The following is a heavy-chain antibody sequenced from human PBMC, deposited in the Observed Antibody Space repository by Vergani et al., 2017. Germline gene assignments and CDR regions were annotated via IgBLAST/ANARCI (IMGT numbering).Heavy chain of an antibody. Sequence: QVQLVESGGGVVQPGRSLRLSCAASGFTFSSYAMHWVRQAPGKGLEWVAVISYDGSNKYYADSVKGRFTISRDNSKNTLYLQMNSLRAEDTAVYYCARDKLIYYYMDVWGKGTTVTVSS. D-gene: IGHD3-16*01. CDR3: ARDKLIYYYMDV. V-gene: IGHV3-30-3*01. J-gene: IGHJ6*03. CDR2: ISYDGSNK. CDR1: GFTFSSYA.